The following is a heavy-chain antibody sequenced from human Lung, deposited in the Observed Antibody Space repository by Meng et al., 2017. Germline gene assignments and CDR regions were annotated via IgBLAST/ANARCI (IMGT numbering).Heavy chain of an antibody. J-gene: IGHJ4*02. CDR2: INAVFGTT. V-gene: IGHV1-69*05. D-gene: IGHD2-2*01. CDR3: ARKAGNCISTTCYSLDY. CDR1: GGIFSNYV. Sequence: SVKVSCKAPGGIFSNYVIGWVRQAPGQGLEWMGGINAVFGTTNYAQKFQGRVTITTDESTSTVYMELTRLTSEDTAVYCCARKAGNCISTTCYSLDYWGQGTQVTVSS.